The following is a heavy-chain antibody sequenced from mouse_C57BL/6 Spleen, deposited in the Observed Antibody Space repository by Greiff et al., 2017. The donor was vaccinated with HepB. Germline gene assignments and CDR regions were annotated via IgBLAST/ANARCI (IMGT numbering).Heavy chain of an antibody. J-gene: IGHJ2*01. V-gene: IGHV5-17*01. CDR3: ARVSTMITHFDY. CDR1: GFTFSDYG. Sequence: DVMLVESGGGLVKPGGSLKLSCAASGFTFSDYGMHWVRQAPEKGLEWVAYISSGSSTIYYADTVKGRFTISRDNAKNTLFLQMHSLRSEDTAMYYCARVSTMITHFDYWGQGTTLTVSS. CDR2: ISSGSSTI. D-gene: IGHD2-4*01.